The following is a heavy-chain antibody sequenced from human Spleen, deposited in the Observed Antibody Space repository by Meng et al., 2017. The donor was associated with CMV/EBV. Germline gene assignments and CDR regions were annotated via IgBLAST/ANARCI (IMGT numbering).Heavy chain of an antibody. CDR1: GGTLSSYA. CDR2: IIPIFGTA. D-gene: IGHD3-22*01. CDR3: AREHYDSSAKRYYFDY. Sequence: QPVHSAAEVSAPGSSVTVSCMASGGTLSSYAISWVRQAPGQGLEWMGGIIPIFGTAHYAQTFQGRVTITADESTSTAYMELSSLRSEDTAVYYCAREHYDSSAKRYYFDYWGQGTLVTVSS. J-gene: IGHJ4*02. V-gene: IGHV1-69*12.